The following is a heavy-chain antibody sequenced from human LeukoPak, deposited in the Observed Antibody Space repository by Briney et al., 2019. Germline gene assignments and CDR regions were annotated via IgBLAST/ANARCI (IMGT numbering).Heavy chain of an antibody. V-gene: IGHV3-7*01. D-gene: IGHD5-12*01. Sequence: GGCLRLSCAASGFTFSSYWMSWVRQAPGKGLEWVANIKQDGSEKYYVDSVKGRFTISRDNTKNSLYLQMNSLGAEDTAVYYCAREEYSGYESDYWGQGTLVTVSS. J-gene: IGHJ4*02. CDR1: GFTFSSYW. CDR2: IKQDGSEK. CDR3: AREEYSGYESDY.